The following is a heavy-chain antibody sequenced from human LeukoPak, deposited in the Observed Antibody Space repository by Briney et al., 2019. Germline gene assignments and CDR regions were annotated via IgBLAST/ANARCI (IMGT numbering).Heavy chain of an antibody. V-gene: IGHV3-64*01. D-gene: IGHD3-10*01. CDR1: GFTFSDYA. CDR3: ARYGSGSYYHY. J-gene: IGHJ4*02. CDR2: IITDGGGT. Sequence: GGSLRLSCAASGFTFSDYAMHWVRQAPGKGLEYVSAIITDGGGTYYVNSVKGRFTISRDNSKNTLYLQMGSLRAEDMAVYYCARYGSGSYYHYWGQGTLVTVSS.